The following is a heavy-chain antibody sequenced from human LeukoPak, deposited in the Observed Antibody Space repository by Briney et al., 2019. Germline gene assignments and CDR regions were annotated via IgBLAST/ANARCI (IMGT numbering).Heavy chain of an antibody. CDR3: ARDPEDGYNFHFGS. J-gene: IGHJ4*02. CDR1: GFTFSSYR. V-gene: IGHV3-21*01. D-gene: IGHD5-24*01. CDR2: IGSSSIYI. Sequence: PGGSLRLSCAASGFTFSSYRMNWVRQAPGKGLEWVSSIGSSSIYIYYADSLKGRFTISRDNAKNSLYLQMNSLRAEDTAVYYCARDPEDGYNFHFGSRGQGTPVTVSS.